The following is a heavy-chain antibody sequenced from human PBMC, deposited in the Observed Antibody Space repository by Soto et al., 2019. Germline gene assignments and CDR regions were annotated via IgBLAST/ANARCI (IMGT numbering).Heavy chain of an antibody. D-gene: IGHD1-26*01. CDR3: TRDSIVGATTHFDY. J-gene: IGHJ4*02. CDR1: VFTLGDSA. Sequence: GGSLGLSCTASVFTLGDSAMSWVREAPGTGLEWVGFIRSKADGGTTEYAASVKGRFTISRDDSKSIAYLQMNSLKTEDTAVYYCTRDSIVGATTHFDYWGQGTLVTVSS. CDR2: IRSKADGGTT. V-gene: IGHV3-49*04.